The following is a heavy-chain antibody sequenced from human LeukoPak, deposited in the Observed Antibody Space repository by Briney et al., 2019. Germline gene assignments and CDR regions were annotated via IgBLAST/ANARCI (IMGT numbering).Heavy chain of an antibody. CDR1: GFTFSNYG. CDR2: IWFDGSKT. J-gene: IGHJ3*01. D-gene: IGHD1-26*01. V-gene: IGHV3-33*03. Sequence: GGSLRLSCTVSGFTFSNYGVHWVRQAPGKGLEWVAVIWFDGSKTDYADSVQGRFTISRDNSRNILYLQMNSLRVEDTAVYYCAKDRAYAIWGAPGYAFDLWGQGTLATVSS. CDR3: AKDRAYAIWGAPGYAFDL.